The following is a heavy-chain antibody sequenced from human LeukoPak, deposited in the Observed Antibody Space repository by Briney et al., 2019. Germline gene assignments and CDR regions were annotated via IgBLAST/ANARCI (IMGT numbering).Heavy chain of an antibody. V-gene: IGHV1-46*01. J-gene: IGHJ4*02. CDR2: MNPSGGST. CDR1: GYTFTSYD. Sequence: GSSLKVSGKASGYTFTSYDMHWVRQAPEQGLEWMGIMNPSGGSTSYAQKFQGRVTMTRDTPTRTVSLELSSPSSADTAVHYCARDQPPIVGAPNNPTTQDYWGTGTLVTVSS. D-gene: IGHD1-26*01. CDR3: ARDQPPIVGAPNNPTTQDY.